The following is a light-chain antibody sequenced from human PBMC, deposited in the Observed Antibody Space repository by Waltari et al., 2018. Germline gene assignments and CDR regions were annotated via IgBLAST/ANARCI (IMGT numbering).Light chain of an antibody. CDR1: KGGGGI. J-gene: IGKJ5*01. V-gene: IGKV3D-15*01. CDR2: CAS. Sequence: AGKGGGGILAWYQQKPVESPRFLIYCASTRCTGVPAGFSGSGSGTDFSLTISSLQSEDFAIYDCQQCNDWPPAITFGQGTRLEIK. CDR3: QQCNDWPPAIT.